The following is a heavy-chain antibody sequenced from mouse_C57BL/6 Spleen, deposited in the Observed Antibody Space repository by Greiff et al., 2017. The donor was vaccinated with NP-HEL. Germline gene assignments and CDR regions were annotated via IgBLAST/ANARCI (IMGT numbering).Heavy chain of an antibody. CDR2: ISNGGGST. V-gene: IGHV5-12*01. J-gene: IGHJ1*03. Sequence: DVHLVESGGGLVQPGGSLKLSCAASGFTFSDYYMYWVRQTPEKRLEWVAYISNGGGSTYYPDTVKGRFTISRDNAKNTLYLQMSRLKSEDTAMYYCARQVVEGYFDVWGTGTTVTVSS. CDR3: ARQVVEGYFDV. D-gene: IGHD1-1*01. CDR1: GFTFSDYY.